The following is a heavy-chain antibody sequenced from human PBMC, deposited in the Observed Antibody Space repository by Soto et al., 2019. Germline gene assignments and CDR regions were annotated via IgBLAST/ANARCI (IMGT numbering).Heavy chain of an antibody. CDR3: AHRLGGYTWNDGYLDF. D-gene: IGHD1-20*01. CDR1: GFALTTRPVG. CDR2: IYWDDDK. J-gene: IGHJ4*02. Sequence: ITLKESGPTLVTPTQTLTLTCSFSGFALTTRPVGVGWVRQPPGKALEWLAVIYWDDDKRYNPSLRSRLTITKDTSKNQVVLTVSNLDPVDTATYYCAHRLGGYTWNDGYLDFWGQGALVTVSP. V-gene: IGHV2-5*02.